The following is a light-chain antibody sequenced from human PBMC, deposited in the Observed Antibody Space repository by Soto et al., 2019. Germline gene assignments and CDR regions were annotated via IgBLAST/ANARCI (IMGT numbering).Light chain of an antibody. J-gene: IGKJ1*01. Sequence: IVLTQSPGTLSLSPGEGANLSCRASQNISSYLIWYQQKPGQAPRLLIYDVSNRATGIPARFSGSGSGTDFTLTISSLEPEDFAVYYCQQRSNWPRTFGQGTKVDIK. CDR3: QQRSNWPRT. CDR2: DVS. CDR1: QNISSY. V-gene: IGKV3-11*01.